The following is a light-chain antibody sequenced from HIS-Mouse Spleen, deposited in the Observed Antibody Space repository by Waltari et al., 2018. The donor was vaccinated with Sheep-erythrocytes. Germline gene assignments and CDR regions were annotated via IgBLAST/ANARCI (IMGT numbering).Light chain of an antibody. CDR2: DDS. V-gene: IGLV3-21*03. CDR3: QVWDSSSDHPV. J-gene: IGLJ2*01. CDR1: NIGRQS. Sequence: SYVLTQPPSVSVAPGKTARITCGGNNIGRQSVQWYQQEPGQAPVLVVYDDSDRPSGIPELFSGSNSGNTATLTISRVEAGDEADYYCQVWDSSSDHPVFGGGTKLTVL.